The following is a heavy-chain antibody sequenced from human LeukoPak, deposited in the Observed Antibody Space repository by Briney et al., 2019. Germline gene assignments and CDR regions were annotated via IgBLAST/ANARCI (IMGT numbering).Heavy chain of an antibody. J-gene: IGHJ4*02. Sequence: ASVKVSCKASGYTFSTYAMNWVRQAPGQGLEWMGWINTNTGNPTYAQGFTGRFVFSLDVSVNTTYLQIISLKAEDTAVYYCARDGVVSVAADYWGQGTLVTVSS. D-gene: IGHD6-19*01. CDR3: ARDGVVSVAADY. CDR1: GYTFSTYA. CDR2: INTNTGNP. V-gene: IGHV7-4-1*02.